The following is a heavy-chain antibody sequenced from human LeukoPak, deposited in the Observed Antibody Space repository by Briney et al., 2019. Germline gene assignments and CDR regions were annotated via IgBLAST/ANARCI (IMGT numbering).Heavy chain of an antibody. CDR1: GGSISSGGYY. D-gene: IGHD6-13*01. J-gene: IGHJ1*01. CDR3: AISQDSSSWYNFQH. V-gene: IGHV4-31*03. CDR2: IYYSGST. Sequence: PSETLSLTCTVSGGSISSGGYYWSWIRQHPGKGLEWIGYIYYSGSTYYNPSLKSRVTISVDTSKNQFSLMLSSVTAADTAVYYCAISQDSSSWYNFQHWGQGTLVTVSS.